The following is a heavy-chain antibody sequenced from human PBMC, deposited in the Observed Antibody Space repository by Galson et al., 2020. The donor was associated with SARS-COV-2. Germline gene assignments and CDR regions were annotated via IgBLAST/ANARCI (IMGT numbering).Heavy chain of an antibody. Sequence: SETLSLTCTVSGGSISSGSYYWSWIRQPAGKGLEWIGRIYTSGSTNYNPSLKSRVTISVDTSKNQFSLKLSSVTAADTAVYYCAREGSSWYYFDYWGRGTLVTVSS. D-gene: IGHD6-13*01. CDR2: IYTSGST. V-gene: IGHV4-61*02. J-gene: IGHJ4*02. CDR3: AREGSSWYYFDY. CDR1: GGSISSGSYY.